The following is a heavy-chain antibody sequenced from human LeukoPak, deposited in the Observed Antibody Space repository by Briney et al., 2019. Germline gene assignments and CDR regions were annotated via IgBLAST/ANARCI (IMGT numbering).Heavy chain of an antibody. D-gene: IGHD2-21*02. V-gene: IGHV4-39*01. Sequence: PETLSLTCTVSGASISTHTYYWGWIRQPPGKGLEWIGSIYYNGNTYYNPSLKSRVTISVDTSNNQFSLKLRSVTASDTAVYYCARSYCAGDCYTEYFQHWGQGTLVTVSS. J-gene: IGHJ1*01. CDR2: IYYNGNT. CDR3: ARSYCAGDCYTEYFQH. CDR1: GASISTHTYY.